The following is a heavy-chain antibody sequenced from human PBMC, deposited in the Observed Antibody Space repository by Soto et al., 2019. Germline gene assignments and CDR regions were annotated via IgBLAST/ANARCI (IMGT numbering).Heavy chain of an antibody. D-gene: IGHD6-19*01. CDR2: IFQSGST. CDR1: GGNIMSPDW. J-gene: IGHJ5*02. V-gene: IGHV4-4*02. Sequence: SETMSVTSGVAGGNIMSPDWWTWVRKPPGKGLEWIGEIFQSGSTNYTPSLESRVTISVDKSKNQFSLTLTSVTAADTAVYFCARGRGRYSSGWSWFDPWGQGILVTVSS. CDR3: ARGRGRYSSGWSWFDP.